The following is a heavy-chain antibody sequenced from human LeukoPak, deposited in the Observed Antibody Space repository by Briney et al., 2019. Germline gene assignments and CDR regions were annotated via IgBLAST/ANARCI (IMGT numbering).Heavy chain of an antibody. Sequence: PSETLSLTCAVSGGSISSSNWWSWVRQPPGKGLEWIGEIYHSGSTNYNPSLKSRVTISVDKSKNQFSLKLSSVTAADTAVYYCAREPRIVGATGFDYWGQGTLVTVSS. J-gene: IGHJ4*02. V-gene: IGHV4-4*02. D-gene: IGHD1-26*01. CDR2: IYHSGST. CDR3: AREPRIVGATGFDY. CDR1: GGSISSSNW.